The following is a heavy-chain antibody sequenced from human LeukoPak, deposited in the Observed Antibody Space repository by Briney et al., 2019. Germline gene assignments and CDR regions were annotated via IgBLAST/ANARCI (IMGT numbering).Heavy chain of an antibody. V-gene: IGHV4-34*01. CDR1: GGSFSGYY. J-gene: IGHJ4*02. D-gene: IGHD6-13*01. Sequence: PSETLSLTCAVYGGSFSGYYWSWIRQPPGKGLEWIGEINHSGSTNYNPSLKSRVTISVDRSKNQFSLKLSSVTAADTAVYYCARVHEARWYFDYWGQGTLVTVSS. CDR3: ARVHEARWYFDY. CDR2: INHSGST.